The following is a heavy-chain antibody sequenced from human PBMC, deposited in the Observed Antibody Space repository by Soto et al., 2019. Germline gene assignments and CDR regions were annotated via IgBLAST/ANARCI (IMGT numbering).Heavy chain of an antibody. D-gene: IGHD1-7*01. J-gene: IGHJ4*02. Sequence: GGSLRLSCAASGFTFSSYAMSWVRQAPGKGLEWVSAISGSGGSTYYADSVKGRFTISRDNSKNTLYLQMNSLRAEDTAVYYCAKDLVGRTGTQVNYFDYWGQGTLVTVSS. V-gene: IGHV3-23*01. CDR1: GFTFSSYA. CDR2: ISGSGGST. CDR3: AKDLVGRTGTQVNYFDY.